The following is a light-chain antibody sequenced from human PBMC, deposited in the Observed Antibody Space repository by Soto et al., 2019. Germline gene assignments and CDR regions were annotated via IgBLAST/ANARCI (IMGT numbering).Light chain of an antibody. V-gene: IGKV1-5*03. CDR1: QSINNW. Sequence: DIQMTQSPSTLSASIGDRVTITCRASQSINNWLAWYQQKPGKAPKVLIYKASSLESGVPSRFSGSESGTEFTRAINSLQPDDFATYYCQQYDTYPFTFGPGTKVDSK. CDR2: KAS. CDR3: QQYDTYPFT. J-gene: IGKJ3*01.